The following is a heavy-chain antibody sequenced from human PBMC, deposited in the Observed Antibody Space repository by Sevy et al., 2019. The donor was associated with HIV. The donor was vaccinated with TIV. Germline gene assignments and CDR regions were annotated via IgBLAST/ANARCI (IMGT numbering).Heavy chain of an antibody. CDR1: GFSFSSYA. D-gene: IGHD2-2*01. J-gene: IGHJ4*02. Sequence: GGCLRLSCAASGFSFSSYAMGWVRQAPGRGLEWVSGISGSGDTTYYADSVKGRFTISRDNSKNTLFLQMNSLRVEDTAIYSCAKGSSSSPYYFDYWGQGTLVTVSS. CDR3: AKGSSSSPYYFDY. CDR2: ISGSGDTT. V-gene: IGHV3-23*01.